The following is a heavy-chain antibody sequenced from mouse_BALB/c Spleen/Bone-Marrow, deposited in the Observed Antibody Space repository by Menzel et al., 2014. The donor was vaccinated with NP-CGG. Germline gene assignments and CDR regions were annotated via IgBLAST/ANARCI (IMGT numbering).Heavy chain of an antibody. CDR3: AREKYGNYYDMDY. CDR2: IWRVGST. D-gene: IGHD2-10*02. J-gene: IGHJ4*01. CDR1: GFSLTGYG. V-gene: IGHV2-6-7*01. Sequence: VHLVESGPGLVAPSQRLSIACTVSGFSLTGYGLNWVRQPPGTGLEGLGMIWRVGSTDYNSALQSRLSKSKDNSKSQVFLKMNSLQTDDTARYYCAREKYGNYYDMDYWGQGTSGTVSS.